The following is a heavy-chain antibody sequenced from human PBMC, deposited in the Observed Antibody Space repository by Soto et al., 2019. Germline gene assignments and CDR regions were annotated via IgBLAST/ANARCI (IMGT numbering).Heavy chain of an antibody. V-gene: IGHV3-9*01. D-gene: IGHD5-18*01. J-gene: IGHJ4*02. CDR2: ISWNSGSI. CDR3: AKDIRHSYGGFDY. CDR1: WFNCDYYA. Sequence: LXLSCAASWFNCDYYAMHCVRHAPGKGLEWVSGISWNSGSIGYADSLKGRFTISRDNAKNSLYLQMNSLRAEDTALYYCAKDIRHSYGGFDYWGQGTLVTVSS.